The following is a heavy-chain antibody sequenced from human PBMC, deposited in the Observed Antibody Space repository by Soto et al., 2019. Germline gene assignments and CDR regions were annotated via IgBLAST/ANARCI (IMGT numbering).Heavy chain of an antibody. CDR3: GGDQTP. Sequence: SETLSLTCTVSGGSITRGGYYWSWIRQHPGKGLEWIGYIYNSGTTYYNPSLKSRVTISVDTSKNQFSLKLTSVTAADTAVYYGGGDQTPWGEETMVT. J-gene: IGHJ5*02. V-gene: IGHV4-31*03. CDR2: IYNSGTT. CDR1: GGSITRGGYY.